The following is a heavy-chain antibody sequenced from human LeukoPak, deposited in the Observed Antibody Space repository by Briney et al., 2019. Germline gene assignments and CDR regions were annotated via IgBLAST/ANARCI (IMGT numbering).Heavy chain of an antibody. V-gene: IGHV3-30*18. Sequence: GGSLRLSCAASGFTFSSYSMNWVRQAPGKGLEWVAVISYDGSNKYYADTVKGRFTISRDNSKNTLYMQMNSLRAEDTAVYYCAKGYCDSTRCLPVDPWGQGTLVTVSS. CDR2: ISYDGSNK. CDR3: AKGYCDSTRCLPVDP. J-gene: IGHJ5*02. D-gene: IGHD2-2*01. CDR1: GFTFSSYS.